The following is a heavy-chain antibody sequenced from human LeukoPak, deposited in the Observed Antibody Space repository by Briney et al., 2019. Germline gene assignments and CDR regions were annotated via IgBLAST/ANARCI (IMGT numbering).Heavy chain of an antibody. CDR3: ARHREATTATNFDY. CDR1: GASISSYY. J-gene: IGHJ4*02. V-gene: IGHV4-4*07. D-gene: IGHD4-17*01. Sequence: SETLSLTCTVSGASISSYYWSWIRQPAGKGLEWIGRIYTSGSTNYNPSLKSRVTMSVDTSENQCSLRLSSVTAADTAVYYCARHREATTATNFDYWGQGTLVTVSS. CDR2: IYTSGST.